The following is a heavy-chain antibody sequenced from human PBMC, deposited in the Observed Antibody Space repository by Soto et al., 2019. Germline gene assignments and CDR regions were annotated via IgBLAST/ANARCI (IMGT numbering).Heavy chain of an antibody. CDR2: INHSGST. Sequence: SETLSFTCAVYGGSFSGYYWSWIRQPPGKGLEWIGEINHSGSTNYNPSLKSRVTISVDTSKNQFSLKLSSVTAADTAVYYCARAYYYGSGSYTHWGQGTMVTVS. CDR3: ARAYYYGSGSYTH. D-gene: IGHD3-10*01. J-gene: IGHJ4*02. CDR1: GGSFSGYY. V-gene: IGHV4-34*01.